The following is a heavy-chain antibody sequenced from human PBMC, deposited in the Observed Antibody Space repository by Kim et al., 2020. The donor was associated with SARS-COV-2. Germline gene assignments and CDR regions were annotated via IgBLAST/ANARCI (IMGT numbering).Heavy chain of an antibody. Sequence: GGSLRLSCAASGFTFSDYYMSWIRQAPGKGLEWVSYISTSGSTIYYADSVQGRFTISRDNAKNSLYLQMNSLRAEDTAVYYCARPRITMVRGVRGPIYYGMDVWGQGTTVTVSS. CDR2: ISTSGSTI. CDR3: ARPRITMVRGVRGPIYYGMDV. V-gene: IGHV3-11*01. J-gene: IGHJ6*02. CDR1: GFTFSDYY. D-gene: IGHD3-10*01.